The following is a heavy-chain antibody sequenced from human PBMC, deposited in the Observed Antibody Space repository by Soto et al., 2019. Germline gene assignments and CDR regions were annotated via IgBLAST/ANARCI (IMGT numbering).Heavy chain of an antibody. J-gene: IGHJ4*02. V-gene: IGHV1-69*01. CDR1: GRTSRMQA. CDR2: IIPIFGTA. Sequence: AVKGTYTATGRTSRMQAFSWVRQAPAQGLDWMGGIIPIFGTANYAQKLQGRVTITADESTSTAYMELSSLRSEDTAVYYCASSHISTSDSCGQDTLVTVSS. D-gene: IGHD2-2*01. CDR3: ASSHISTSDS.